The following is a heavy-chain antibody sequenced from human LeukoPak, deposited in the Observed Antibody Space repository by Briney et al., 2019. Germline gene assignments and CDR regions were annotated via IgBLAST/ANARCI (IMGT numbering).Heavy chain of an antibody. CDR3: ARQRYLEWLPRFFDP. J-gene: IGHJ5*02. Sequence: SETLSLTCTVSGGSISSSNYYWGWVRQPPGKGLEWIGTIYYSGTTYYNPSLKSRVTMSVDTSKTQFSLKLSSVTAAVTAVFYCARQRYLEWLPRFFDPWGQGNLCTVSS. D-gene: IGHD3-3*01. CDR1: GGSISSSNYY. CDR2: IYYSGTT. V-gene: IGHV4-39*01.